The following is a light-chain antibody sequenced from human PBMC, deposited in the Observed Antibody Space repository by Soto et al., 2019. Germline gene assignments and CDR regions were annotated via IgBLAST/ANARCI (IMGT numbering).Light chain of an antibody. CDR2: DAS. Sequence: EIVMTQSPATLSVSPGERVTLSCRASQSVSSNLAWYQQKPGQAPRLLISDASNRATGIPARFSGSGSGTDFTLTISSLEPEDFAVYYCQHRMNWPWTFGQGTKVDI. CDR3: QHRMNWPWT. CDR1: QSVSSN. J-gene: IGKJ1*01. V-gene: IGKV3-11*01.